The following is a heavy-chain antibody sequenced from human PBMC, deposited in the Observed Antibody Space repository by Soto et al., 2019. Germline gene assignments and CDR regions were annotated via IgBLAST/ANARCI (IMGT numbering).Heavy chain of an antibody. D-gene: IGHD2-21*01. V-gene: IGHV4-31*03. CDR1: GGSISSGGYY. CDR3: ARGDGYNPYYFDY. Sequence: SETLSLTCTVSGGSISSGGYYWSWIRQHPGKGLEWIGYIYYSGSTYYNPSPKSRVTISVDTSKNQFSLKLSSVTAADTAVYYCARGDGYNPYYFDYWGQGTLVTVSS. J-gene: IGHJ4*02. CDR2: IYYSGST.